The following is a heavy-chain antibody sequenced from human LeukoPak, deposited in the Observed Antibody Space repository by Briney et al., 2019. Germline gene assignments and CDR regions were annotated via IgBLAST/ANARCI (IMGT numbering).Heavy chain of an antibody. CDR2: ISSSSYI. Sequence: KPGGSLRLSCAASGFTFSSYSMNWVRQAPGKGLEWVSSISSSSYIYYADSVKGRFTISRDNAKNSLYLQMNSLRAEDTAVYYCARDPGSSGPIYWGQGTLVTVSS. V-gene: IGHV3-21*01. D-gene: IGHD3-22*01. J-gene: IGHJ4*02. CDR3: ARDPGSSGPIY. CDR1: GFTFSSYS.